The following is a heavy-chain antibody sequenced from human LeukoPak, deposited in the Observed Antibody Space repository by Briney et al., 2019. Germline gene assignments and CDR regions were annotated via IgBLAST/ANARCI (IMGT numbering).Heavy chain of an antibody. CDR3: ARGVIVAPNWFEP. Sequence: SETLSLTCAVSGGSISSYYWSWIRQPPGKGLEWIGYIYYSGSTNYNPSLKSRVTISVDTSKNQFSLKLSSVTAADTAVYYCARGVIVAPNWFEPWGQGTLVTVSS. CDR1: GGSISSYY. CDR2: IYYSGST. V-gene: IGHV4-59*01. J-gene: IGHJ5*02. D-gene: IGHD3-22*01.